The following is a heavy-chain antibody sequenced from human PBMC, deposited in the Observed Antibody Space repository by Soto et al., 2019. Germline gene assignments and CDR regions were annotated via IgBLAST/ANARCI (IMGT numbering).Heavy chain of an antibody. CDR2: ISSSSTYI. CDR1: GFSVSGYS. V-gene: IGHV3-21*02. J-gene: IGHJ4*02. Sequence: EVQLMESGGGLVRPGGSLRLSCAASGFSVSGYSMNWVRQAPGKGLEWVSSISSSSTYIYYADSVKGRFTISRDNAKNSLYVQMNSLRAEDTAVYYCARAVAAASDYWGQGTLVTVSS. CDR3: ARAVAAASDY. D-gene: IGHD6-13*01.